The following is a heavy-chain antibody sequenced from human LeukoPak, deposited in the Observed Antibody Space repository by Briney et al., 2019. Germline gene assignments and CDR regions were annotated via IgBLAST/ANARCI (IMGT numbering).Heavy chain of an antibody. J-gene: IGHJ4*02. Sequence: PGGSLRLSCAASGFSISSYAIHWVRQAPGKGLESVAVISYDGSNKYYADSVKGRFTISRDNSKNTLYLQMNSLRAEDTAVYYCAKDFMVRGAIGGQGTLVTVSS. CDR3: AKDFMVRGAI. V-gene: IGHV3-30-3*01. CDR2: ISYDGSNK. D-gene: IGHD3-10*01. CDR1: GFSISSYA.